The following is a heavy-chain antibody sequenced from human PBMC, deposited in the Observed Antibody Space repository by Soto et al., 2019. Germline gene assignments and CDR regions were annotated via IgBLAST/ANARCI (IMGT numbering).Heavy chain of an antibody. CDR2: FDPEDGET. Sequence: ASVKVSCKVSGYTLTELSMHWVRQAPGKGLEWMGGFDPEDGETIYAQKFQGRVTMTEDTSTDTAYMELSSLRSEDTAVYYCATGPAGASGSYWVDYWGQGTLVTVSS. CDR1: GYTLTELS. D-gene: IGHD1-26*01. V-gene: IGHV1-24*01. J-gene: IGHJ4*02. CDR3: ATGPAGASGSYWVDY.